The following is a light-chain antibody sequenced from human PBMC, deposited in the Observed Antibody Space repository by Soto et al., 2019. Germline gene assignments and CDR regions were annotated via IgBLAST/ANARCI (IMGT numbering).Light chain of an antibody. V-gene: IGLV2-14*03. Sequence: QSALTQPASVSGSPGQSITISCTGTSSDIGAYNFVSWHQQHPGKAPKLMLYDVNIRPSGVSNRFSGSKSGNTASLTISGLQAEDEADYYCTSWTTSTTMIFGGGTK. CDR1: SSDIGAYNF. CDR2: DVN. CDR3: TSWTTSTTMI. J-gene: IGLJ2*01.